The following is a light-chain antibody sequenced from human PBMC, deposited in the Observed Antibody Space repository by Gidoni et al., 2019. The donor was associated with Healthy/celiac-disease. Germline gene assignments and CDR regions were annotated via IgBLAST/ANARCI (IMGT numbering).Light chain of an antibody. V-gene: IGLV6-57*04. CDR3: QSYDSSNQRV. Sequence: NFMLTQPHSVSEYPGKTVTISCTRSSGSIASNYVQWYQQRPGSAPTTVIYEYNQRPSGGPYRFSGSIDSSSNAASLTISGLKTEDEADYYCQSYDSSNQRVFGGGTKLTVL. CDR1: SGSIASNY. J-gene: IGLJ3*02. CDR2: EYN.